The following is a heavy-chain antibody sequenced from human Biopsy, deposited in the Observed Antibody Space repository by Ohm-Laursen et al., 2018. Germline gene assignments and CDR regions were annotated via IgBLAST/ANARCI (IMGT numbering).Heavy chain of an antibody. Sequence: GTLSFTCAVFGGSISSYYWSWIGQPPGQGLECIGNIYYSGSTNYSPSLKSRITISVDTSKNQFSQKLSPVTAADTVVYYCARLWGGYHFHGMDVWGQGTTVTVSS. CDR1: GGSISSYY. D-gene: IGHD7-27*01. CDR2: IYYSGST. CDR3: ARLWGGYHFHGMDV. J-gene: IGHJ6*02. V-gene: IGHV4-59*08.